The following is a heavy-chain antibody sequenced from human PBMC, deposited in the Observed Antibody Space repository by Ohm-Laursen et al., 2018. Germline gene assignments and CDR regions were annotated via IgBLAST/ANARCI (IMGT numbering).Heavy chain of an antibody. J-gene: IGHJ5*02. CDR3: ARHAAYCGGDCYSRWFDP. CDR1: GGSISSYY. Sequence: SDTLSLTCTVSGGSISSYYWSWIRQPAGKGLEWIGEINHSGSTNYNPSLKSRVTISVDTSKNQFSRKLSSVTAADTAVYYCARHAAYCGGDCYSRWFDPWGQGTLVTVSS. D-gene: IGHD2-21*02. V-gene: IGHV4-59*08. CDR2: INHSGST.